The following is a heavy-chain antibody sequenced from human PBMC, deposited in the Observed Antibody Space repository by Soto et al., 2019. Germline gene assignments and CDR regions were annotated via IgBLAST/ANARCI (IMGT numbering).Heavy chain of an antibody. CDR1: GFTFSSYA. V-gene: IGHV3-30-3*01. D-gene: IGHD3-22*01. J-gene: IGHJ4*02. Sequence: GESLKISCAASGFTFSSYAMHWVRQAPGKGLEWVAVISYDGSNKYYADSVKGRFTISRDNSKNTLYLQMNSLRAEDTAVYYCARVVRAWDSSGYYPGYWGQGTLVTVSS. CDR3: ARVVRAWDSSGYYPGY. CDR2: ISYDGSNK.